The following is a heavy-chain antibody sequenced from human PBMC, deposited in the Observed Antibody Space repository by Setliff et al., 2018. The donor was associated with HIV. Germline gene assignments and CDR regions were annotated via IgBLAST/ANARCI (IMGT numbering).Heavy chain of an antibody. V-gene: IGHV4-28*01. CDR2: IYYSGST. Sequence: PSETLSLTCAVSGYSISSSHWWGWIRQPPGKGLEWIGYIYYSGSTNYNPSLKSRATMSVDTSKSQFSLKLTSVTAADTALYYCSNWNTTIDADSWGQGTLVTVSS. J-gene: IGHJ4*02. CDR1: GYSISSSHW. CDR3: SNWNTTIDADS. D-gene: IGHD5-18*01.